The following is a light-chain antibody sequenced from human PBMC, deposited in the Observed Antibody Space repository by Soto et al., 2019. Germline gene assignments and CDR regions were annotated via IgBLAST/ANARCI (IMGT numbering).Light chain of an antibody. J-gene: IGLJ3*02. V-gene: IGLV2-23*01. Sequence: QSVLTQPASVSGSPGQSVTISCTGTINDVGSYNLVSWYQQHPGKAPKLMIYEAYKRPSGVSNRFSGSKSDNTASLTISGLQAEDEADYYCCSYAGSSVMFGGGTKLTVL. CDR1: INDVGSYNL. CDR2: EAY. CDR3: CSYAGSSVM.